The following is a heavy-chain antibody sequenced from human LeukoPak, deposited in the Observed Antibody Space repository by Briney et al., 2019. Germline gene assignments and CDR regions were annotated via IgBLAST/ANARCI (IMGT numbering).Heavy chain of an antibody. J-gene: IGHJ4*02. D-gene: IGHD2-21*01. Sequence: PGGSLRLSCAASGFTFSSYWMHWVRQAPGKGLAWVSRINTDGSSTNYADSVKGRFTISRDNAKNTLYLQMNSLRAEDTAVYYCARDSDTVIGDFDYWGQGTLVTVSS. CDR3: ARDSDTVIGDFDY. CDR2: INTDGSST. CDR1: GFTFSSYW. V-gene: IGHV3-74*01.